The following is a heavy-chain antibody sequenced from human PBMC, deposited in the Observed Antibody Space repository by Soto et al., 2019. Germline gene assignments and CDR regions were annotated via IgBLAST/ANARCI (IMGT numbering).Heavy chain of an antibody. CDR3: ARLGYCSSTSCYEFGYYGTDV. J-gene: IGHJ6*02. Sequence: SVKVSCKASGGTFSSYAISWVRQAPRQGLEWMGGIIPIFGTANYAQKFQGRVTITADESTSTAYMELSSLRSEDTAVYYCARLGYCSSTSCYEFGYYGTDVWGQGTTVTVSS. CDR1: GGTFSSYA. CDR2: IIPIFGTA. D-gene: IGHD2-2*01. V-gene: IGHV1-69*13.